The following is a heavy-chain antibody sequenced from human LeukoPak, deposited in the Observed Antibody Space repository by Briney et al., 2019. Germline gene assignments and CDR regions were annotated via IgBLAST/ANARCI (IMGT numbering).Heavy chain of an antibody. Sequence: GSLRLSCAGSGFTFSSDWMSWVRQAPGKGLEWVANINQDGSVKYYVDSVKGRFTISRDNAKNSLYLQMNSLRAEDTAVYYCARGHSGDWALGGQGTLVTVSS. D-gene: IGHD2-21*02. J-gene: IGHJ4*02. CDR1: GFTFSSDW. V-gene: IGHV3-7*01. CDR2: INQDGSVK. CDR3: ARGHSGDWAL.